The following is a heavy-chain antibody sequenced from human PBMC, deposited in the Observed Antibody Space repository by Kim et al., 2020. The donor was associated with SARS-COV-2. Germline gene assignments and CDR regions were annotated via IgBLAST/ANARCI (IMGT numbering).Heavy chain of an antibody. V-gene: IGHV4-59*08. CDR1: GGSISSYY. D-gene: IGHD4-17*01. CDR3: ARHYSSRYGDYKVFDY. Sequence: SETLSLTCTVSGGSISSYYWSWIRQPPGKGLEWIGYIYYSGSTNYNPSLKSRVTISVDTSKNQFSLKLSSVTAADTAVYYCARHYSSRYGDYKVFDYWGQGTLVTVSS. CDR2: IYYSGST. J-gene: IGHJ4*02.